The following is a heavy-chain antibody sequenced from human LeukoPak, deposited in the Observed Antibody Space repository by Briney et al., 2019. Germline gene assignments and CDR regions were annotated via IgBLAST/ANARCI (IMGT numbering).Heavy chain of an antibody. CDR1: GGSISSGDYY. D-gene: IGHD3-16*02. J-gene: IGHJ4*02. V-gene: IGHV4-30-4*08. Sequence: SETLSLTCTVSGGSISSGDYYWRWIRQPPGKGLEWIGYIYNSGSTYYNPSLKSRVTISVDTSKNQFSLKLSSVTAADTAVYYCARGYGGAIPFDYWGQGTLVTVSS. CDR2: IYNSGST. CDR3: ARGYGGAIPFDY.